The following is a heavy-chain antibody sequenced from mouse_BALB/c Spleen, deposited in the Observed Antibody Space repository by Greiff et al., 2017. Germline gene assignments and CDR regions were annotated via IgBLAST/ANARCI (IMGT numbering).Heavy chain of an antibody. CDR1: GYTFSSYW. J-gene: IGHJ1*01. V-gene: IGHV1-9*01. CDR3: ARGTTVVATDWYFDV. D-gene: IGHD1-1*01. Sequence: QVQLQQSGAELMKPGASVKISCKATGYTFSSYWIEWVKQRPGHGLEWIGEILPGSGSTNYNEKFKGKATFTADTSSNTAYMQLSSLTSEDSAVYYCARGTTVVATDWYFDVWGAGTTVTVSS. CDR2: ILPGSGST.